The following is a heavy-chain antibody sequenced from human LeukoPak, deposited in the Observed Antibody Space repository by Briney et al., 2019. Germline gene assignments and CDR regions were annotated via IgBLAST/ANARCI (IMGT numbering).Heavy chain of an antibody. V-gene: IGHV4-34*01. D-gene: IGHD1-7*01. J-gene: IGHJ4*02. Sequence: SETLSLTCAVYGGSFSGYYWSWIRQPPGKGLEGIGEINHSGNTNYNPSLKNRVTISADTSKNQFSLRLSSVTAADTAIYYCAREGTVGFFDYWGQGILVTVSS. CDR3: AREGTVGFFDY. CDR2: INHSGNT. CDR1: GGSFSGYY.